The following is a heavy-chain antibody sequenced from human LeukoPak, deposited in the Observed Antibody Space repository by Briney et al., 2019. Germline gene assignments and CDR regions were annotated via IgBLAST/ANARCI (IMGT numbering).Heavy chain of an antibody. D-gene: IGHD5-18*01. V-gene: IGHV3-30*03. J-gene: IGHJ5*02. CDR2: ISYDGSNK. CDR1: GFTFSSYG. CDR3: ARRIQLWSLNWFGP. Sequence: LAGGSLRLSCAASGFTFSSYGMHWVRQAPGKGLEWVAVISYDGSNKYYADSAKGRFTISRDNSKNTLYLQMNSLRAEDTAVYYCARRIQLWSLNWFGPWGQGTLVTVSS.